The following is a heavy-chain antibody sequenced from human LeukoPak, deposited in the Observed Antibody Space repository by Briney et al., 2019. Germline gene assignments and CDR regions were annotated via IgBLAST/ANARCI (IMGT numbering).Heavy chain of an antibody. CDR3: ARHFHSAWFGF. Sequence: GESLKILCKSSGFDFTAYGIAWVRQMPGKGLEWMGNIYPGVSNGRYSPSSHGQVTLSADKSITTVYLQWSSLKASDTAMYYSARHFHSAWFGFWGQGSLVTVSS. CDR1: GFDFTAYG. J-gene: IGHJ4*02. D-gene: IGHD5-18*01. CDR2: IYPGVSNG. V-gene: IGHV5-51*01.